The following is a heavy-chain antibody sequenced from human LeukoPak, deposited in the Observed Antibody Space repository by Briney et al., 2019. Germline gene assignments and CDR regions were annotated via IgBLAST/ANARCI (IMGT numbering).Heavy chain of an antibody. V-gene: IGHV4-39*01. CDR2: IYYSGST. J-gene: IGHJ4*02. D-gene: IGHD3-22*01. CDR3: ARGGDYYHSSGYYALDY. CDR1: GGSISSSSSF. Sequence: SETLSLTCTVSGGSISSSSSFWGWIRQPPGKGPEWIGSIYYSGSTYYNTSLKSRVTISVDTSKNQFSLKLSSVTAADTAVYYCARGGDYYHSSGYYALDYWGQGTLVTVSS.